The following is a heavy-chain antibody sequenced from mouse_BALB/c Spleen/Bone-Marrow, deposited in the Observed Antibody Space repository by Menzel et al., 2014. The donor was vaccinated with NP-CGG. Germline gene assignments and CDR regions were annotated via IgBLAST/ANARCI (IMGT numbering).Heavy chain of an antibody. CDR3: ARVYYDYFDY. Sequence: EVMLVESGGGLVKPGGSLKLSCAASGFTFSDYYMYWVRQTPEKRLEWVATISDGGSYTYYPDSVKGRFTISRDNAKNTLYLQMSSLKSEDTAMYYCARVYYDYFDYWGQGTTLTVSS. J-gene: IGHJ2*01. CDR2: ISDGGSYT. V-gene: IGHV5-4*02. CDR1: GFTFSDYY. D-gene: IGHD2-4*01.